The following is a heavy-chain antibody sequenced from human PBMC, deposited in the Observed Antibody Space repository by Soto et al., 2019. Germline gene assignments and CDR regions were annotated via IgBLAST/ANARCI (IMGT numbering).Heavy chain of an antibody. CDR3: CGWVNGNWFDP. CDR1: GGSFTNYY. Sequence: QVQLQQWGAGLLKPSETLSLTCAVYGGSFTNYYWSWIRQAPGKGLEWIGEINHRGSAKYNPSLESRVILSVDTSNHQFSLRLISVTAADTAKYYCCGWVNGNWFDPWAQGTLVTVSS. D-gene: IGHD5-12*01. J-gene: IGHJ5*02. CDR2: INHRGSA. V-gene: IGHV4-34*01.